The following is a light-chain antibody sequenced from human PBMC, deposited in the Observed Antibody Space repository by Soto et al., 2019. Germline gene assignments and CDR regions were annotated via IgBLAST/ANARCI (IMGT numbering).Light chain of an antibody. Sequence: DIQMTQSPSSVSASVGDSVTITCRANQVINNLLAWYQQKPGKAPKLLIYSTSNVQSGAPSRFSAGRSGTDFTLTISSLQTEDFATYYCQQANNFPWTFGQGTRVDIK. CDR1: QVINNL. CDR2: STS. J-gene: IGKJ1*01. CDR3: QQANNFPWT. V-gene: IGKV1-12*01.